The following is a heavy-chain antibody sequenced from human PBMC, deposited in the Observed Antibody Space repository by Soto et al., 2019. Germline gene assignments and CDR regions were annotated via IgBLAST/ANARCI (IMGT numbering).Heavy chain of an antibody. CDR3: ARELRPRGGGRNNWFDP. Sequence: LSLTSTVSGGSISSGGYYWSWIRQHPGKGLEWIGYIYYSGSTYYNPSLKSRVTISVDTSKNQFSLKLSSVTAADTAVYYCARELRPRGGGRNNWFDPWGQGTLVTVSS. D-gene: IGHD2-15*01. CDR1: GGSISSGGYY. J-gene: IGHJ5*02. V-gene: IGHV4-31*03. CDR2: IYYSGST.